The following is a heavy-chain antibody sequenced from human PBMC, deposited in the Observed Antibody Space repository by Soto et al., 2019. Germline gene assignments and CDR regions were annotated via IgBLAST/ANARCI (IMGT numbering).Heavy chain of an antibody. J-gene: IGHJ4*02. CDR2: IYWDDDQ. Sequence: QITLKESGPTLVKPTQTLTLTCNVSGVSLSTGGVGVGWIRQPPGKALEWLALIYWDDDQRSSPSLKSRLTITKDTSKIQVVLTMTNMAPEDTATYYCAHVRAAKFDYWGQGTLVTVSS. V-gene: IGHV2-5*02. CDR1: GVSLSTGGVG. D-gene: IGHD2-15*01. CDR3: AHVRAAKFDY.